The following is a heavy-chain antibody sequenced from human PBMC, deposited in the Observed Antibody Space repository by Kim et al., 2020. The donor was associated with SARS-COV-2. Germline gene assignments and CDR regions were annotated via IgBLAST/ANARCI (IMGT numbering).Heavy chain of an antibody. CDR2: IYTSGST. Sequence: SETLSLTCTVSGGSISSYYWSWIRQPAGKGLEWIGRIYTSGSTNYNPSLKSRVTMSVDTSKNQFSLKLSSVTAADTAVYYCARDGFWSGYYEGYYFDYWGQGTLVTVSS. D-gene: IGHD3-3*01. CDR3: ARDGFWSGYYEGYYFDY. J-gene: IGHJ4*02. V-gene: IGHV4-4*07. CDR1: GGSISSYY.